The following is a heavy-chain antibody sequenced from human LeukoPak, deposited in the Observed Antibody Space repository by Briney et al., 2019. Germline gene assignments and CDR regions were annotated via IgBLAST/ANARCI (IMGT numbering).Heavy chain of an antibody. CDR3: AGGAGIPLWLPFDY. D-gene: IGHD5-18*01. CDR2: LSYDGSNK. V-gene: IGHV3-30-3*01. J-gene: IGHJ4*02. CDR1: GLTFSRYA. Sequence: PGGSLRLSCAASGLTFSRYAMNWVRQAPGKGLEWVAVLSYDGSNKYYADSVRGRFTISRDNSKNTLYLQMNSLRAEDTAVYYCAGGAGIPLWLPFDYWGQGTLVTVSS.